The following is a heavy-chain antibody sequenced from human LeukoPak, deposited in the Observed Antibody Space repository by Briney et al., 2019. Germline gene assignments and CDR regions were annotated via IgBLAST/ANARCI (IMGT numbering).Heavy chain of an antibody. CDR1: GFAFSSTW. CDR2: MNPDASTT. J-gene: IGHJ4*02. CDR3: AKDLAVVIASNSVFDY. V-gene: IGHV3-74*01. D-gene: IGHD4-23*01. Sequence: GGSLTLSCAPSGFAFSSTWMHWVRQAPGDGLVWVSRMNPDASTTDYADSVAGRFIISRDTAKNTLILQTNSLRAEDTAVYYCAKDLAVVIASNSVFDYWGEGNLVTVSS.